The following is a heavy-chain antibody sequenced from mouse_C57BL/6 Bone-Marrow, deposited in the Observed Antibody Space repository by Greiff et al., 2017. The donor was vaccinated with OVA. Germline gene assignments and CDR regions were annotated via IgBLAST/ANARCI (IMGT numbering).Heavy chain of an antibody. Sequence: VKLKQPGAELVRPGSSVKLSCKASGYTFTSYWMDWVKQRPGQGLEWIGNIYPSDSETHYNQKFKDKATLTVDKSSSTAYMQLSSLTSEDSAVYYCARRFHYYGSSYGWYFDVWGTGTTVTVSS. CDR1: GYTFTSYW. CDR3: ARRFHYYGSSYGWYFDV. D-gene: IGHD1-1*01. CDR2: IYPSDSET. V-gene: IGHV1-61*01. J-gene: IGHJ1*03.